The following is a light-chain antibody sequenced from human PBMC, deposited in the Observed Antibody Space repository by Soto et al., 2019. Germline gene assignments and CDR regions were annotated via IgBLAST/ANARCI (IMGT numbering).Light chain of an antibody. CDR1: QSVSSSY. Sequence: EIVLMQSPGTLSLSPGERATLSGRASQSVSSSYLAWYQQKPGQAPRLLIYGASSRATGIPDRFSGSGSGTDFTLTISRLEPEDFAVYYCQQYGSSPRALTFGGGTKVDIK. CDR3: QQYGSSPRALT. CDR2: GAS. J-gene: IGKJ4*01. V-gene: IGKV3-20*01.